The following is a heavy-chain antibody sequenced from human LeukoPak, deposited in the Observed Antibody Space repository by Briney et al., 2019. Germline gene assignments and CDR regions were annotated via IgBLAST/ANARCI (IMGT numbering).Heavy chain of an antibody. CDR2: IYPGDSDT. CDR1: GSSFTSYW. V-gene: IGHV5-51*01. Sequence: GASLQISCKGSGSSFTSYWIGWVRPLPGKGLEWMGIIYPGDSDTRYSPSFQGQVTISADKSISTAYLQWSSLKASDTAMYYCARRVEMATITGYYYYMDVWGKGTTVTVSS. D-gene: IGHD5-24*01. J-gene: IGHJ6*03. CDR3: ARRVEMATITGYYYYMDV.